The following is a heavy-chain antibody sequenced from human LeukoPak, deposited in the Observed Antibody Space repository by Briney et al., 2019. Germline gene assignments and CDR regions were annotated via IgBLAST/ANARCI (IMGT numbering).Heavy chain of an antibody. D-gene: IGHD5-12*01. V-gene: IGHV1-24*01. J-gene: IGHJ4*02. CDR2: FDPEDGET. CDR3: ATDRNSGYDLNY. Sequence: GASVKVSCKVSGYTLTELSMHWVRQAPGKGLEWMGGFDPEDGETIYAQKFQGRVTMTEDTATDTAYMELSSLRSEDTAVYYCATDRNSGYDLNYWGQGTLVTVFS. CDR1: GYTLTELS.